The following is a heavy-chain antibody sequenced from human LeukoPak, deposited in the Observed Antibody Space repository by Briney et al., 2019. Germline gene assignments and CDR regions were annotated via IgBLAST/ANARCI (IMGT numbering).Heavy chain of an antibody. D-gene: IGHD6-19*01. V-gene: IGHV4-34*01. CDR1: GGSFSVYY. CDR3: AASAVAGTGVDY. J-gene: IGHJ4*02. Sequence: PSETLSLTRAVYGGSFSVYYWSWTRHPPGKGLEWIGEIKHSGSTKYNPALKCRVTISVDTSKNQFSLKLSSVTATDTAVYYCAASAVAGTGVDYWGQGTLVTVSS. CDR2: IKHSGST.